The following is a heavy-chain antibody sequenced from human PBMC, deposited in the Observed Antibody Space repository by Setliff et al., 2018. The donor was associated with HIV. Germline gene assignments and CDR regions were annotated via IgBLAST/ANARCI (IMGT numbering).Heavy chain of an antibody. V-gene: IGHV3-20*04. Sequence: GGSLRLSCAASGFIFDDYGMSWVRQAPGKGLEWVSGINWNGGRTGYADSVKGRFTISRDNAKNSLYLQMNSLTDEDTAVYYCAKVFAFGVDGFDIWGQGTMVTVSS. D-gene: IGHD3-10*01. CDR3: AKVFAFGVDGFDI. CDR1: GFIFDDYG. J-gene: IGHJ3*02. CDR2: INWNGGRT.